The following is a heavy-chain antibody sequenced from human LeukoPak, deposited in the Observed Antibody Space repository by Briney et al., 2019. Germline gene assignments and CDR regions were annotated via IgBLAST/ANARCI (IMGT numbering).Heavy chain of an antibody. CDR2: VDPEDGET. D-gene: IGHD6-6*01. J-gene: IGHJ5*02. V-gene: IGHV1-69-2*01. CDR1: GYTFTDDY. Sequence: ATVKISCKVSGYTFTDDYMHWVQQAPGKGLEWMGLVDPEDGETIYAEKFRGRVTITADTSTDTAYMELSSLRSEDTAVYYCATTPPSSSSPGGYNWFDPWGQGTLVTVSS. CDR3: ATTPPSSSSPGGYNWFDP.